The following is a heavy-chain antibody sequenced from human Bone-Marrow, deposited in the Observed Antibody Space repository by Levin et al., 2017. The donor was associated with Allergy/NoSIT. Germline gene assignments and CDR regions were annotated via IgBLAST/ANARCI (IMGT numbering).Heavy chain of an antibody. J-gene: IGHJ4*02. CDR1: GFTFSSYE. D-gene: IGHD6-19*01. V-gene: IGHV3-48*03. Sequence: GESLKISCAGSGFTFSSYEMNWVRQAPGKGLEWVSYISSSGGDKKYADSVKGRFTISRDNAKNSLFLQMNSLRDEDTALYYCARDHNGWYLDYWGQGTLVTVSS. CDR2: ISSSGGDK. CDR3: ARDHNGWYLDY.